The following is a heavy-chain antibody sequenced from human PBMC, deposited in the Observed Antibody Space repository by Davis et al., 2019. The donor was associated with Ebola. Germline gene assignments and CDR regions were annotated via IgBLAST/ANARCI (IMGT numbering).Heavy chain of an antibody. V-gene: IGHV5-51*01. J-gene: IGHJ3*02. CDR3: ARRLGTMIVVVHDAFDI. D-gene: IGHD3-22*01. CDR2: IYPGDSDT. CDR1: GYSVTSYW. Sequence: PGGSLRLSCKGSGYSVTSYWSGWVRQLPGKGLEWMGIIYPGDSDTSYSPSFQGQVTISADKSISTAYLQWSSLKASDTAMYYCARRLGTMIVVVHDAFDIWGQGTMVTVSS.